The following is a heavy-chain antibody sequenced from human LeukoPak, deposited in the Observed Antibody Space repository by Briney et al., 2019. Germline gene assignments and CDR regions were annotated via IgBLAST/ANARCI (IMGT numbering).Heavy chain of an antibody. CDR3: ARDYGYYDSSGYYWGDY. Sequence: ASVKVSCKASGYTFTRYGISWVRQAPGQGLEWMGWISAYNGNTNYAQKLQGRVTMTTDTSTSTVYMELRSLRSDDTAVYYCARDYGYYDSSGYYWGDYWGQGTLVTVSS. D-gene: IGHD3-22*01. J-gene: IGHJ4*02. CDR1: GYTFTRYG. CDR2: ISAYNGNT. V-gene: IGHV1-18*01.